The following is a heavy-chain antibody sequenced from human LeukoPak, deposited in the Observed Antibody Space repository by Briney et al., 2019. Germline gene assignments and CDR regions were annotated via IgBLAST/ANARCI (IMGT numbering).Heavy chain of an antibody. CDR1: GGSISSYY. J-gene: IGHJ4*02. CDR3: ARGVVVAALDY. Sequence: SETLSLTCTVSGGSISSYYWSWIRQPPGKGLEWIGYIYYSGSTNYNPALKSRVTISVDTSKNQFSLKLSSVTAADTAVYYCARGVVVAALDYWGQGTLVTVSS. CDR2: IYYSGST. V-gene: IGHV4-59*01. D-gene: IGHD2-15*01.